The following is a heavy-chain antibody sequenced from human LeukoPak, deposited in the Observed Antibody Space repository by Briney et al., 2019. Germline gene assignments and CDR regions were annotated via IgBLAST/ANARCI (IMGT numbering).Heavy chain of an antibody. CDR1: GFSFSSYA. CDR2: ISGSGGST. CDR3: AKGLEGLQPKDGMDV. J-gene: IGHJ6*02. V-gene: IGHV3-23*01. Sequence: GGSLRLSCAASGFSFSSYATSWVRQAPGKGLEWVSGISGSGGSTYYADSVKGRFTISRDNSKNTLYLLMNSLRAEDTAVYYCAKGLEGLQPKDGMDVWGPGTTVTVSS. D-gene: IGHD4-11*01.